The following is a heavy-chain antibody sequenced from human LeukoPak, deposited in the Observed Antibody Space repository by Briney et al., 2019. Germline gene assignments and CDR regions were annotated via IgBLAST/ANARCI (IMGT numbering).Heavy chain of an antibody. V-gene: IGHV3-13*05. Sequence: QPGGSLRLSCAASGFTFSSYDMHWVRQATGKGLEWVSAIGTAGDPYYPGSVKGRFTISRENAKNSLYFQMNSLRAGDTAVYYCARVYYYDSSDYYYDYWGQGTLVTVSS. CDR2: IGTAGDP. CDR1: GFTFSSYD. J-gene: IGHJ4*02. D-gene: IGHD3-22*01. CDR3: ARVYYYDSSDYYYDY.